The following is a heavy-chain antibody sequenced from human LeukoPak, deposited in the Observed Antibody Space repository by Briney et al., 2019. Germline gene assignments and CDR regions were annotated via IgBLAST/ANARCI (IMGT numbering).Heavy chain of an antibody. J-gene: IGHJ4*02. V-gene: IGHV1-46*01. CDR1: GYTFTRYY. D-gene: IGHD6-19*01. CDR2: INPSGGST. CDR3: ARRGAVAASLDY. Sequence: ASVKVSCKASGYTFTRYYMHWVRQAPGRGLEWRGIINPSGGSTSYAQKFQGRVTMTRDTSTSTVYMELSSLRSEDAAVYYCARRGAVAASLDYWGQGTLVTVSS.